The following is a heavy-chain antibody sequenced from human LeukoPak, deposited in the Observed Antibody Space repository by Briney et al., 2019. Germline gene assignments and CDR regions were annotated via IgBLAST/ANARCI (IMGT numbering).Heavy chain of an antibody. CDR3: ARDLGRYDSSGYYYGNYYYYGMDV. J-gene: IGHJ6*02. Sequence: PSETLSLTCAVSGGSISSGGYSWSWIRQPPGKGLEWIGYIYHSGSTYYNPSLKSRVTISVDRSKNQFSLKLSSVTAADTAVYYCARDLGRYDSSGYYYGNYYYYGMDVWGQGTTVTVSS. D-gene: IGHD3-22*01. CDR2: IYHSGST. V-gene: IGHV4-30-2*01. CDR1: GGSISSGGYS.